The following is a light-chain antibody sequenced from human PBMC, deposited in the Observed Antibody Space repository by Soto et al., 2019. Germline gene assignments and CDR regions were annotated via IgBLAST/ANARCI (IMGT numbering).Light chain of an antibody. J-gene: IGLJ3*02. CDR1: SSDVGGYNY. CDR3: SSYTRTISLV. CDR2: DVT. Sequence: QSALTQPASVSGSPGQSITISCTGTSSDVGGYNYVSWYQQHPGKAPRLMIYDVTNRPSGVSNRFSGSKSGNTASLTISGLQAEDEADYYCSSYTRTISLVFGGGTKLTVL. V-gene: IGLV2-14*01.